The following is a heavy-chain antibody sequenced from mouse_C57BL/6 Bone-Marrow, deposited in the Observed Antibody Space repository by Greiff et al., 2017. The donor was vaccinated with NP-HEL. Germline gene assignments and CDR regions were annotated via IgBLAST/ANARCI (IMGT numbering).Heavy chain of an antibody. CDR3: ARDYYGSSYNAMDY. V-gene: IGHV5-17*01. D-gene: IGHD1-1*01. Sequence: EVKLVESGGGLVKPGGSLKLSCAASGFTFSDYGMHWVRQAPEKGLEWVAYISSGSSTIYYADTVKGRFTISRDNAKNTLLLQMTSLRSEDTAMYYCARDYYGSSYNAMDYWGQGTSVTVSS. CDR1: GFTFSDYG. CDR2: ISSGSSTI. J-gene: IGHJ4*01.